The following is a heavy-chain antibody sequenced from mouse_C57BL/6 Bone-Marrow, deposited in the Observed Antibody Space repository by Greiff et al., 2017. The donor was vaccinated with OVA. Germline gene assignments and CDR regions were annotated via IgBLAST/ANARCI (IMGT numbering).Heavy chain of an antibody. V-gene: IGHV1-7*01. CDR1: GYTFTSYW. Sequence: QVQLQQSGAELAKPGASVKLSCKASGYTFTSYWMHWVKQRPGQGLEWIGYINPSSGYTKYNQKFKDKATLTADQSSSTDYMQLSSLTYEDSAVYYCAREGDYGNYDYYAMDYWGQGTSVTVSS. CDR2: INPSSGYT. D-gene: IGHD2-1*01. J-gene: IGHJ4*01. CDR3: AREGDYGNYDYYAMDY.